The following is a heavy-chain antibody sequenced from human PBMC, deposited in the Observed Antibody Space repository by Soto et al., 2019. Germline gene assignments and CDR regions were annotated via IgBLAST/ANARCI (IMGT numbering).Heavy chain of an antibody. D-gene: IGHD3-3*01. V-gene: IGHV3-23*01. CDR2: ISGSGGST. Sequence: PGGSLRLSCAASGFTFSSYAMGWVRQAPGKGLEWVSAISGSGGSTYYADSVKGRFTISRDNSKNTLYLQMNSLRAEDTAVYYCAKRDYDFWSGLPSDFDYWGQGTLVTVSS. J-gene: IGHJ4*02. CDR3: AKRDYDFWSGLPSDFDY. CDR1: GFTFSSYA.